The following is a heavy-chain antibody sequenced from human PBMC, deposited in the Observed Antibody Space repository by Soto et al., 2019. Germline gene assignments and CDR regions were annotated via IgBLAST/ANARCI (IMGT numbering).Heavy chain of an antibody. CDR2: IYPGDSDT. D-gene: IGHD3-10*01. Sequence: PGESLKISCKGSGYSFTSYWIVWVRQMPGKGLEWMGNIYPGDSDTRYSPSFQGHVTISADKSISTAYPQWSSLKASDTAMYYCARSMVRGVITGYGMDVWGQGTTVTVSS. V-gene: IGHV5-51*01. CDR3: ARSMVRGVITGYGMDV. CDR1: GYSFTSYW. J-gene: IGHJ6*02.